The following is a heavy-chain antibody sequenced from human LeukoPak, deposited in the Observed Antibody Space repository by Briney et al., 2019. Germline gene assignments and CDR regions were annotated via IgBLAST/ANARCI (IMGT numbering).Heavy chain of an antibody. J-gene: IGHJ4*02. CDR1: GGSISSYY. Sequence: SETLSLTCTVSGGSISSYYWSWIRQPPGQGLEWIGYIYYSGSTNYNPSLKSRVTISVDTSKNQFSLNLTSVNAADTAVYYCARVYGDYGDYWGQGILVTVSS. V-gene: IGHV4-59*08. D-gene: IGHD4-17*01. CDR2: IYYSGST. CDR3: ARVYGDYGDY.